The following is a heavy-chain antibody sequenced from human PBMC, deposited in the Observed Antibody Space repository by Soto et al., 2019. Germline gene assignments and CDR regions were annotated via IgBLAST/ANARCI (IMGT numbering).Heavy chain of an antibody. D-gene: IGHD6-6*01. V-gene: IGHV3-23*01. CDR3: AKDLGSIAARLGWFDP. J-gene: IGHJ5*02. Sequence: EVQLLESGGGLVQPGGSLRLSCAASGFTFSSYAMSWVRQAPGKGLEWVSAISGSGGSTYYADSVKGRFTISRDNSKNPLYLQMNSLRAEDTAVYYCAKDLGSIAARLGWFDPWGQGTLVTVSS. CDR1: GFTFSSYA. CDR2: ISGSGGST.